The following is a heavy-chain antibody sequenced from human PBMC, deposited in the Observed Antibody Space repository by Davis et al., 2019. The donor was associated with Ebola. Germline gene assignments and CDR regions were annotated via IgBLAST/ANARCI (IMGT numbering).Heavy chain of an antibody. Sequence: GESLKISCAASGFTFSGSAMHWVRQASGKGLEWVGRIRSKANSYATAYAASVKGRFTISRDDSKNTLYLQMNSLKTEDTAVYYCTAGSTVTTRHYYYYYGMDVWGQGTTVTVSS. CDR3: TAGSTVTTRHYYYYYGMDV. CDR2: IRSKANSYAT. CDR1: GFTFSGSA. D-gene: IGHD4-11*01. V-gene: IGHV3-73*01. J-gene: IGHJ6*02.